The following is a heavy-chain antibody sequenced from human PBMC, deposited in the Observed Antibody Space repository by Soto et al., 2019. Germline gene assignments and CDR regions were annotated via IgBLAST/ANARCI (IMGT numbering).Heavy chain of an antibody. Sequence: PVGSLRLSCAASGFTFSNNWIHWVRQAPGNGLVWVSGIKSDGSSTTYADSVKGRFTISRDNAKNTLYLQMNSLRAEDTAVYYCASAAPFNYGGNSGFDFWGQGTLVTVSS. CDR2: IKSDGSST. CDR3: ASAAPFNYGGNSGFDF. CDR1: GFTFSNNW. V-gene: IGHV3-74*03. D-gene: IGHD4-17*01. J-gene: IGHJ4*02.